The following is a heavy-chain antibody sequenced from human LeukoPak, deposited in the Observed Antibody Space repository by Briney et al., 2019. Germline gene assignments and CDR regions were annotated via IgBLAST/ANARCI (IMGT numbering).Heavy chain of an antibody. V-gene: IGHV3-7*03. Sequence: GGSLRLSCAASGFTFSSYWMSWVRQAPGKGLEWVANIKQDGSEKYYVDSVKGRFTISRDNAKNSLYLQMNSLRAEDTAVYYCARDRRDTYYYDSSGYSYGMDVWGQGTTVTVSS. CDR2: IKQDGSEK. J-gene: IGHJ6*02. CDR1: GFTFSSYW. CDR3: ARDRRDTYYYDSSGYSYGMDV. D-gene: IGHD3-22*01.